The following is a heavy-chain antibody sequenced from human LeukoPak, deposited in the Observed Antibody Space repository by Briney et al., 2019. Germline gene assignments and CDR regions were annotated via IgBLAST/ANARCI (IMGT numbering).Heavy chain of an antibody. CDR1: GGSFSGYY. Sequence: SETLSLTCAVYGGSFSGYYWSWIRQPPGKGLEWIGEINHSGSTNYNPSLKSRVTISVDTSKNQFSLKLSSVTAADTAAYYCARHVVYYDSSGYYFERGSDWFDPWGQGTLVTVSS. V-gene: IGHV4-34*01. CDR2: INHSGST. CDR3: ARHVVYYDSSGYYFERGSDWFDP. D-gene: IGHD3-22*01. J-gene: IGHJ5*02.